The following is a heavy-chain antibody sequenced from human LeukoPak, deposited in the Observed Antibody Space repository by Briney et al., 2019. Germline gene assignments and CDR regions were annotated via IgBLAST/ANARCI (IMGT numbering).Heavy chain of an antibody. CDR3: ARGPPRDTIFGVVHFFPLDY. Sequence: SVKVSCKASGGTFSSYAISWVRQAPGQGLEWMGGIIPIFGTANYAQKFQGRVTITADKSTSTAYMELSSLRSGDTAVYYCARGPPRDTIFGVVHFFPLDYWGQGTLVTVSS. V-gene: IGHV1-69*06. J-gene: IGHJ4*02. CDR2: IIPIFGTA. CDR1: GGTFSSYA. D-gene: IGHD3-3*01.